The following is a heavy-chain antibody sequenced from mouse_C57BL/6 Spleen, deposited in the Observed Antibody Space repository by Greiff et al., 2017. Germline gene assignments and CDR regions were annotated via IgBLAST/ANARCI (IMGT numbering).Heavy chain of an antibody. D-gene: IGHD2-4*01. CDR2: IRSKSNNYAT. V-gene: IGHV10-1*01. CDR1: GFSFNTYA. Sequence: EVQLVESGGGLVQPKGSLKLSCAASGFSFNTYAMNWVRQAPGKGLEWVARIRSKSNNYATYYADSVKDRFTISRDDSESMLYLQMNNLKTEDTAMYYCVRGYDYDDYYYAMDYWGQGTSGTVSS. CDR3: VRGYDYDDYYYAMDY. J-gene: IGHJ4*01.